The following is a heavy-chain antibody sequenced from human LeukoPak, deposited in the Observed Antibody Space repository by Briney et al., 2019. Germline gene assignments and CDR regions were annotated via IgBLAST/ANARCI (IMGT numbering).Heavy chain of an antibody. V-gene: IGHV1-2*02. CDR3: ARDNGDYWFDY. CDR2: INPNSGGT. Sequence: ASVKVSSKASGYTFTSYGISWVRQAPGQGLEWMGWINPNSGGTNYAQKFQGRVTMTRDTSISTAYMELTRLRSDDTAVYYCARDNGDYWFDYWGQGTLVTVSS. D-gene: IGHD4-17*01. J-gene: IGHJ4*02. CDR1: GYTFTSYG.